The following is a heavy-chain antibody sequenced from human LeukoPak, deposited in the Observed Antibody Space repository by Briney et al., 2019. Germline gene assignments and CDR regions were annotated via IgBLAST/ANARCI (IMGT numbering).Heavy chain of an antibody. Sequence: PGGSLRLSCAASGFTFSNYAMYWVRQALGKGLEWVAFTTYDGSDKYYADSVRGRFTISRDNSKNTLYLQMNSLRAEDTAVYYCAKDRANAWSCDYWGQGTLVTVSS. CDR2: TTYDGSDK. CDR1: GFTFSNYA. CDR3: AKDRANAWSCDY. V-gene: IGHV3-30*02. D-gene: IGHD3-10*01. J-gene: IGHJ4*02.